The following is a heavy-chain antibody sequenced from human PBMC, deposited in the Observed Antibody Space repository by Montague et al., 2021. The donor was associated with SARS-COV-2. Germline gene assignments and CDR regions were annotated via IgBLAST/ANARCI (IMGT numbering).Heavy chain of an antibody. CDR1: GGSISSGSY. CDR2: SDHSGIT. V-gene: IGHV4-38-2*02. J-gene: IGHJ4*02. D-gene: IGHD4/OR15-4a*01. CDR3: ARVISAVAGANFYFDY. Sequence: SETRSLTCTVSGGSISSGSYWGWIRQPPGKGLEWIGTSDHSGITYYSPSLKSRVTISLDTSKNQFSLNLDSVTASDTAMYYCARVISAVAGANFYFDYWGQGTLVTVSS.